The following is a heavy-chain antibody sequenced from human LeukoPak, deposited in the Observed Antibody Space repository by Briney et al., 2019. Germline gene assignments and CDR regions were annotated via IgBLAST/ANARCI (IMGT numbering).Heavy chain of an antibody. CDR1: GFSLSTSGVG. Sequence: SGPTLVKPTQTLTLTCTFSGFSLSTSGVGVGWIRQPPGKALAWLALIYWDDDKRYSPSLKSRLTITKDTSKNQVFLTMTDMDPVDTATYYCARTLVDYVWGSYRYTGFDYWGQGTLVTVSS. J-gene: IGHJ4*02. CDR3: ARTLVDYVWGSYRYTGFDY. CDR2: IYWDDDK. D-gene: IGHD3-16*02. V-gene: IGHV2-5*02.